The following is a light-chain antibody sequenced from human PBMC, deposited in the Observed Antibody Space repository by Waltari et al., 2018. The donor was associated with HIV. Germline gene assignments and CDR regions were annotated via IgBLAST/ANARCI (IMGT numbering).Light chain of an antibody. CDR3: CSYAGTSTYV. J-gene: IGLJ1*01. CDR2: AVT. V-gene: IGLV2-23*02. Sequence: QSALTQPASVSGSPGQSITFSCTGTSSDVASYNLVSWYQHHPGKAPKVMIYAVTKRPSGVSDRFSGSKSGNTASLTISGLQAEDEADYYCCSYAGTSTYVFGTGTKVTVL. CDR1: SSDVASYNL.